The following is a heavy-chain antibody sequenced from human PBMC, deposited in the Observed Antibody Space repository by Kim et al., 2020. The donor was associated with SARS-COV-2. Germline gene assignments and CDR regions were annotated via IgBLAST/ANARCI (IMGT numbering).Heavy chain of an antibody. CDR1: GGSISSGSYY. V-gene: IGHV4-61*02. D-gene: IGHD3-22*01. J-gene: IGHJ4*02. CDR2: IYTSGST. CDR3: AREIYYDSSGYYRIGTFDY. Sequence: SETLSLTCTVSGGSISSGSYYWSWIRQPAGKGLEWIGRIYTSGSTNYNPSLKSRVTISVDTSKNQFSLKLSSVTAADTAVYYCAREIYYDSSGYYRIGTFDYWGQGTLVTVSS.